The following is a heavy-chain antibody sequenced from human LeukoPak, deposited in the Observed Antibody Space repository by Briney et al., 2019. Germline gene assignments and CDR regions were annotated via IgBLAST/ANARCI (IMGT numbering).Heavy chain of an antibody. J-gene: IGHJ4*02. D-gene: IGHD5-24*01. Sequence: PSETLSLTCTVSGGSISSYYWSWIRQPPGKGLEWIGYIYYSGSTNYNPSLKSRVTISVDTSKNQFSLKLSSVTAADTAVYYCAREEQDKRSPYGSRPFDYWGQGTLVTVSS. CDR2: IYYSGST. CDR3: AREEQDKRSPYGSRPFDY. CDR1: GGSISSYY. V-gene: IGHV4-59*12.